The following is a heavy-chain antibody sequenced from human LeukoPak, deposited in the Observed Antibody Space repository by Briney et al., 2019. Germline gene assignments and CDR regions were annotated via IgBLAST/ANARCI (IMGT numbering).Heavy chain of an antibody. CDR1: GASVSSSY. V-gene: IGHV4-59*08. CDR2: IHNSGST. J-gene: IGHJ5*02. Sequence: SETLSLTCTVSGASVSSSYWDWMRQPPGEGLEWIGYIHNSGSTSYNPSLKSRLAIAIDRARNQFSLRLTSVSAADTAVYYCGRHGYSESDLSLPWGQGTLVTVSS. D-gene: IGHD5-12*01. CDR3: GRHGYSESDLSLP.